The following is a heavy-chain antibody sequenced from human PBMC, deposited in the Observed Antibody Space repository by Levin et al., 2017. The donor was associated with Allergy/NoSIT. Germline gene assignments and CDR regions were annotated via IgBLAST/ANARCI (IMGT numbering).Heavy chain of an antibody. CDR1: GFTFSSYA. CDR2: ISYDGSNK. Sequence: GESLKISCAASGFTFSSYAMHWVRQAPGKGLEWVAVISYDGSNKYYADSVKGRFTISRDNSKNTLYLQMNSLRAEDTAVYYCARVGGSGSYYIMYFDYWGQGTLVTVSS. J-gene: IGHJ4*02. CDR3: ARVGGSGSYYIMYFDY. V-gene: IGHV3-30-3*01. D-gene: IGHD3-10*01.